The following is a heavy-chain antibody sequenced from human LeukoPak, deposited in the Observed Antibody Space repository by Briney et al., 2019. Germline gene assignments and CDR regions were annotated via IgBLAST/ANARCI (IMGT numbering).Heavy chain of an antibody. CDR3: VRDAGGYYFDP. Sequence: SETLSLTCSVSGGSISSSYWSWIRQPAGKGLEWIGRMHTSGSTSYNSSLKSRVTMSVDTSKNQFSLKLSSVTAADTAVYYCVRDAGGYYFDPWGQGTLVTVSS. CDR1: GGSISSSY. CDR2: MHTSGST. J-gene: IGHJ5*02. V-gene: IGHV4-4*07. D-gene: IGHD3-10*01.